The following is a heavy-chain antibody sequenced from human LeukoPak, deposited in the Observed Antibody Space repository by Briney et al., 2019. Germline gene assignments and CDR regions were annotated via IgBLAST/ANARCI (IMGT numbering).Heavy chain of an antibody. J-gene: IGHJ5*02. D-gene: IGHD2-8*01. CDR2: LSGSGDGQ. CDR3: AKGCRCPSELSSWFDP. CDR1: GFTFTNYG. V-gene: IGHV3-23*01. Sequence: PGGSLRLSCSASGFTFTNYGMSWVRQAPGKGLEWVSGLSGSGDGQFYADSVEGRFTISRDISKNMWYLQMDSLRAEDTAVYYCAKGCRCPSELSSWFDPRGQGTLVAVSS.